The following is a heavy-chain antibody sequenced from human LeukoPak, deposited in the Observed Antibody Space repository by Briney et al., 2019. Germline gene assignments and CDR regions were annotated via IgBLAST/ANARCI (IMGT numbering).Heavy chain of an antibody. V-gene: IGHV3-30*04. CDR1: GFTFSSYA. Sequence: GGSLRLSCAASGFTFSSYAMHWVRQAPGKGLEWVAVISYDGSNKYYADSVKGRFTISRDNAKNSLYLQMNSLRAEDTAVYYCARGPGYCSGGSCYAFDYWGQGTLVTVSS. CDR2: ISYDGSNK. J-gene: IGHJ4*02. D-gene: IGHD2-15*01. CDR3: ARGPGYCSGGSCYAFDY.